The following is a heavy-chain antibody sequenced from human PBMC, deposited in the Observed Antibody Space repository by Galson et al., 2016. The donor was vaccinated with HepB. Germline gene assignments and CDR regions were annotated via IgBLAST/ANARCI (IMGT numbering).Heavy chain of an antibody. V-gene: IGHV4-4*02. CDR1: GASTSNINW. D-gene: IGHD6-19*01. CDR3: ARDVSSASDF. Sequence: SETLSLTCDVSGASTSNINWWTWIRQSPGKGMEWIGEIYYTGATNYHSSLKGRVTISLDKSQKVLSLKLASVTAADSAVYYCARDVSSASDFWGQGTLVTVSS. J-gene: IGHJ4*02. CDR2: IYYTGAT.